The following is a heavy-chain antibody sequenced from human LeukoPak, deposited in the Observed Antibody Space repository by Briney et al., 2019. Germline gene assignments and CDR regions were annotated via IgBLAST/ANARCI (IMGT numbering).Heavy chain of an antibody. D-gene: IGHD1-26*01. CDR1: GFTFSSYS. CDR3: ARDRRVGAKDWFDP. J-gene: IGHJ5*02. V-gene: IGHV3-21*01. CDR2: ISSSSSYI. Sequence: PGGSLRLSCAASGFTFSSYSMNWVRQAPGKGLEWVSSISSSSSYIYYADSVKGRFTISRDNAKNSLYLQMNSLRAEDTAVYYCARDRRVGAKDWFDPWGQGTLVTVSS.